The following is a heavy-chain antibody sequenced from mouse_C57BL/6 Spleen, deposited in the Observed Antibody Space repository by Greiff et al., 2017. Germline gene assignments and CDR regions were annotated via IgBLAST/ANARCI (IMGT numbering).Heavy chain of an antibody. CDR2: IDPENGDT. V-gene: IGHV14-4*01. J-gene: IGHJ4*01. Sequence: VQLQQSGAELVRPGASVKLSCTASGFNIKDDYMHWVKQRTEQGLEWIGWIDPENGDTEYDSKFQGKATITADTSSNTAYLQLNSLTSEDAAVYYCTLYYGSPDYYAMDYWGQGTSVTVSS. D-gene: IGHD1-1*01. CDR3: TLYYGSPDYYAMDY. CDR1: GFNIKDDY.